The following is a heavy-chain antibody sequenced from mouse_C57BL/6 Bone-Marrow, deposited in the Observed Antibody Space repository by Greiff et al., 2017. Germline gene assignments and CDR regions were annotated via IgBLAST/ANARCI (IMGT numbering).Heavy chain of an antibody. Sequence: QVHVKQSGAELARPGASVKLSCKASGYTFTSYGISWVKQRTGQGLEWIGEIYPRSGNTYYNEKFKGKATLTADKSSSTAYMELRSLTSEDSAVYFCALYSNFYYAMDYWGQGTSVTVSS. D-gene: IGHD2-5*01. CDR1: GYTFTSYG. CDR3: ALYSNFYYAMDY. J-gene: IGHJ4*01. V-gene: IGHV1-81*01. CDR2: IYPRSGNT.